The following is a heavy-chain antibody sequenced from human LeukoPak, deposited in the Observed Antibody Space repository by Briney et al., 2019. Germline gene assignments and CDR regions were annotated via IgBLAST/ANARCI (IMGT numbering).Heavy chain of an antibody. D-gene: IGHD3-10*01. Sequence: SGTLSLTCAVSGGSISSYYWSWIRQPPGKGLEWIGYIYYSGSTNYNPSLKSRVTISVDTSKNQFSLKLSSVTAADTAVYYCARGREGSITMVRGVNYFDYWGQGTLVTVSS. CDR2: IYYSGST. V-gene: IGHV4-59*01. J-gene: IGHJ4*02. CDR3: ARGREGSITMVRGVNYFDY. CDR1: GGSISSYY.